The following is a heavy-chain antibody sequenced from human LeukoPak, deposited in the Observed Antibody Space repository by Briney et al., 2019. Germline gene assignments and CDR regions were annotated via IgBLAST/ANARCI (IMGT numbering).Heavy chain of an antibody. CDR1: GFTFSSYW. J-gene: IGHJ4*02. CDR2: ISNSGTYK. D-gene: IGHD3-22*01. CDR3: AKDGEYYYDSSGYYVIDH. V-gene: IGHV3-21*01. Sequence: GGSLRLSCIASGFTFSSYWMSWVRQAPGKGLEWVSSISNSGTYKFYADSVKGRFTISRDNAKNSLYLQMNNLRAEDTAVYYCAKDGEYYYDSSGYYVIDHWGQGILVTVSS.